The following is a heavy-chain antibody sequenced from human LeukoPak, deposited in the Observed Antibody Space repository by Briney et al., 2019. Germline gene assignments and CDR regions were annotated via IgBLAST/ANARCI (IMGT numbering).Heavy chain of an antibody. D-gene: IGHD3-10*01. CDR2: IKQDGTEK. V-gene: IGHV3-7*01. CDR1: GFTFTTYW. Sequence: GGSLRLSCGASGFTFTTYWMSWVRQAPGKGLEWVANIKQDGTEKYYVDSVKGRFTISRDYARNSLYLQLNSLRAEDTAVYYCARLSEMFRGPQVIYYFDYWGQGTLVTVSS. CDR3: ARLSEMFRGPQVIYYFDY. J-gene: IGHJ4*02.